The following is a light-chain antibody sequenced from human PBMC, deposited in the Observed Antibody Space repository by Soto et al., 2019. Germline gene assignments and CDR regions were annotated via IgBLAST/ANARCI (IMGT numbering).Light chain of an antibody. V-gene: IGKV3-11*01. CDR3: QQRSNWPLT. CDR1: QSVRRY. CDR2: DAS. J-gene: IGKJ4*01. Sequence: EIVLTQSPGTLSLSPGERATLSCRASQSVRRYLAWYQQKPGQVPRVLIYDASNRATDIPARFSGSGSGTDFTLTISSLEPEDFAVYYCQQRSNWPLTFGGGTKVDIK.